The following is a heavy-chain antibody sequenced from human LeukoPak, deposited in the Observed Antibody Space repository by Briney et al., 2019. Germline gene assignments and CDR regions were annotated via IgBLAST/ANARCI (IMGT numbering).Heavy chain of an antibody. J-gene: IGHJ4*02. CDR2: TRNKANSYST. Sequence: GGSLRLSCAASGFTFSDHYMDWVRQAPGKGLEWVGRTRNKANSYSTEYAASVKGRFTISRDNAKNSLYLQMNSLRAEDTAVYYCARGHLSGYCDYWGQGTLVTVSS. CDR3: ARGHLSGYCDY. V-gene: IGHV3-72*01. CDR1: GFTFSDHY. D-gene: IGHD3-22*01.